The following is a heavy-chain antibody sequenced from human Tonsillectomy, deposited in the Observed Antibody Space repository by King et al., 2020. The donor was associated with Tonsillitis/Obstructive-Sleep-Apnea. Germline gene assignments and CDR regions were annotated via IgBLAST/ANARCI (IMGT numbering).Heavy chain of an antibody. CDR1: GGSISSYY. CDR2: LYYRGST. J-gene: IGHJ4*02. D-gene: IGHD3-3*01. Sequence: VQLQESGPGLVKPSETLSLTCSVSGGSISSYYWNWIRQPPGKGLEWIGYLYYRGSTNYNPALKSRVTVSIDTSKNQFSLRLSSVTAADTAVYYCARALNVWRAHFDDWGQGTLVTVSS. V-gene: IGHV4-59*01. CDR3: ARALNVWRAHFDD.